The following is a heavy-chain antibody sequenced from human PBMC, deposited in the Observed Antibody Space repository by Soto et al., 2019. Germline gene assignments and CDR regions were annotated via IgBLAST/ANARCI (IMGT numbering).Heavy chain of an antibody. D-gene: IGHD6-6*01. CDR1: GGSISRGGFY. V-gene: IGHV4-31*03. CDR3: ARTAAARPDY. J-gene: IGHJ4*02. Sequence: SETLSLTCPVSGGSISRGGFYWSWIRQHPGKGLEWIGYIYYSGTTYYNPSLESRVTLSRDTSKNQFSLTLNSVTAADTAVYYCARTAAARPDYWGQGTPVTVSS. CDR2: IYYSGTT.